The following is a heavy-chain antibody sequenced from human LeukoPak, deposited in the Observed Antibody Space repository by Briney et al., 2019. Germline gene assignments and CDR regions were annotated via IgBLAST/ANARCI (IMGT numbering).Heavy chain of an antibody. D-gene: IGHD3-22*01. J-gene: IGHJ4*02. CDR2: IFYSGST. Sequence: SETLSLTCTVSGGSISSSSYYWGWIRQPPGKGLEWIGTIFYSGSTYYNPSLKSRVTISVDTSKNQFSLKLSSVTAADTAVYYCARDGVVITTVYFDYWGQGTLVTVSS. V-gene: IGHV4-39*07. CDR1: GGSISSSSYY. CDR3: ARDGVVITTVYFDY.